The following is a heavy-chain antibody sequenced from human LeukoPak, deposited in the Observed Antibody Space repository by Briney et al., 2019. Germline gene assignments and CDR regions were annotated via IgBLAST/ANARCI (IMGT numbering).Heavy chain of an antibody. D-gene: IGHD5-18*01. CDR2: IYYSGST. Sequence: SETLSLTCGVSGGSLSFYYWSWIRQPPGKGLEWIGYIYYSGSTNYNPSLKSRVTISVDTSKNQFSLKLSSVTAADTAVYYCARASWIQLWSPHADYYYMDVWGKGTTVTVSS. CDR1: GGSLSFYY. V-gene: IGHV4-59*01. CDR3: ARASWIQLWSPHADYYYMDV. J-gene: IGHJ6*03.